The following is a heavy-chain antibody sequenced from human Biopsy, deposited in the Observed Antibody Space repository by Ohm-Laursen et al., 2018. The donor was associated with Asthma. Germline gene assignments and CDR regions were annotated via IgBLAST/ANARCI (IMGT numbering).Heavy chain of an antibody. CDR3: ARTYYDFLTGQVNDAFAL. J-gene: IGHJ3*01. CDR1: GYTFIKYA. CDR2: INAGKGNT. V-gene: IGHV1-3*01. D-gene: IGHD3-9*01. Sequence: GGSGKGSCKASGYTFIKYAIHLGRPAPRQRVEWMGWINAGKGNTKYSQKVQGRVTITRDTSASTAYMLLSSLRSEDTAMYYCARTYYDFLTGQVNDAFALWGQGTMVTVSS.